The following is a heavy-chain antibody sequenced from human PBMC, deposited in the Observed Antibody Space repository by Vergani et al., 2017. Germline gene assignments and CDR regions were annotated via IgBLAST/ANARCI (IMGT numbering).Heavy chain of an antibody. V-gene: IGHV1-46*01. D-gene: IGHD5-24*01. CDR3: ATTEMATIGSSPIYSPFDY. Sequence: QVQLVQSGAEVKKPGASVKVSCKASGYTFTSYYMHWVRQAPGQGLEWMGIINPSGGSTSYAQKFQGRVTMTRDTSTSTVYMELSSLRSEDTAVYYCATTEMATIGSSPIYSPFDYWGQGTLVTVSS. CDR2: INPSGGST. CDR1: GYTFTSYY. J-gene: IGHJ4*02.